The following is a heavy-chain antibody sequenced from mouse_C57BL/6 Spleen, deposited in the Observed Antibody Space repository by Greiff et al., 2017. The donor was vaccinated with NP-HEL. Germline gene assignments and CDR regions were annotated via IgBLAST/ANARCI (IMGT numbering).Heavy chain of an antibody. CDR1: GYSITSGYY. D-gene: IGHD2-4*01. CDR3: ARVRLGYFDV. Sequence: EVKLMESGPGLVKPSQSLSLTCSVTGYSITSGYYWNWIRQFPGNKLEWMGYISYDGSNNYNPSLKNRISITRDTSKNQFFLKLNSVTTEDTATYYCARVRLGYFDVWGTGTTVTVSS. J-gene: IGHJ1*03. CDR2: ISYDGSN. V-gene: IGHV3-6*01.